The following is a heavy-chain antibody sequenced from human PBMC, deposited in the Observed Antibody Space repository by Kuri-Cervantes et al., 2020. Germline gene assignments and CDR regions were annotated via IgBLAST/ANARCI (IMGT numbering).Heavy chain of an antibody. Sequence: LRLSCTVSCGSISSGGYYWTWIRQHPGKGLEWIGYIYYSGSIYYSGSTYYNPSLKSRVTISVDTSKNQFSLKLSSVTAADTAVYYCAREALLDVVVTATHWYFDLWGRGTLVTVSS. J-gene: IGHJ2*01. CDR1: CGSISSGGYY. CDR3: AREALLDVVVTATHWYFDL. CDR2: IYYSGSIYYSGST. V-gene: IGHV4-31*03. D-gene: IGHD2-21*02.